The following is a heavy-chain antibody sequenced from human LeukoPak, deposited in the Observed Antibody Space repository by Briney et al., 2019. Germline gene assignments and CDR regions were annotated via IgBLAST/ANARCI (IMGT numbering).Heavy chain of an antibody. D-gene: IGHD6-19*01. Sequence: ASVKVSFKASGYTFIPCQSNWLGQATGQGLKWMGWMNPNSGNTGYGQSFQGRITMTRDISIGTAYMELSNLTSEDTAIYNCTRGSSGRRDNWGRGTLVTVSA. CDR1: GYTFIPCQ. V-gene: IGHV1-8*01. CDR2: MNPNSGNT. J-gene: IGHJ4*02. CDR3: TRGSSGRRDN.